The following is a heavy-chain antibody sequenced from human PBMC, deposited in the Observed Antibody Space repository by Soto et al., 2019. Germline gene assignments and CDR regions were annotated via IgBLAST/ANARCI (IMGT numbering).Heavy chain of an antibody. CDR2: IIPIFGTA. J-gene: IGHJ3*02. D-gene: IGHD3-22*01. Sequence: QVQLVQSGAEVKKPGPSVKVSCKASGGTFSSYAIIWVRVAPGQGLEWMGGIIPIFGTANYAQKFQGRVTITADESTSTDYMELSSLRSEDTAVYYCASVYYYDSSGYSDGAFDIWGQGTMVTVSS. CDR1: GGTFSSYA. V-gene: IGHV1-69*01. CDR3: ASVYYYDSSGYSDGAFDI.